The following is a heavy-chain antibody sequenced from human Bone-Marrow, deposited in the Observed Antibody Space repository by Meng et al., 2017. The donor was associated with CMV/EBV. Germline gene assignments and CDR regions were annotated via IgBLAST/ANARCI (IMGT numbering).Heavy chain of an antibody. J-gene: IGHJ4*02. CDR2: IYTSGST. V-gene: IGHV4-4*07. D-gene: IGHD3-10*01. Sequence: QVQRPGTGPGLGRPSKTLSLTCTVSGGTISSYYWSWIRQPAAKGLEWIGRIYTSGSTNYNPSLKSRVTMSVDTSKNQFSLKLSSVTAADTAVYYCARAMVRGVQRYFDYWGQGTLVTVSS. CDR3: ARAMVRGVQRYFDY. CDR1: GGTISSYY.